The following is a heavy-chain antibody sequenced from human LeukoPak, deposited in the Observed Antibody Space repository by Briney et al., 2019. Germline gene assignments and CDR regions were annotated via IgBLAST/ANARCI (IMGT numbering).Heavy chain of an antibody. J-gene: IGHJ6*02. Sequence: GGSLRLSCAASGFTFSSYAMHWVRQAPGKGLEYVSAISSNGGRTYYANSVKGRFTISRDNSKNTRYLQMGSLRAEDMAVYYCARGGQGRKWLPNPRGPLPWLGYYYGMDVWGQGTTVTVSS. CDR3: ARGGQGRKWLPNPRGPLPWLGYYYGMDV. CDR1: GFTFSSYA. D-gene: IGHD5-24*01. CDR2: ISSNGGRT. V-gene: IGHV3-64*01.